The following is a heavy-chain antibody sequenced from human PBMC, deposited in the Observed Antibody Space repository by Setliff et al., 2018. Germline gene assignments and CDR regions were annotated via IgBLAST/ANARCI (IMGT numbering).Heavy chain of an antibody. D-gene: IGHD6-19*01. Sequence: ASLKVSCKASGYTFTGDFLHWLRQTPGQGFQWLGRLNPDSGDTEYSQKFQGRVTMSRDTSISTGYMELSGLTSNDTAVYYCAREARGWGGPKFDLWGQGTLVTSPQ. J-gene: IGHJ5*02. CDR2: LNPDSGDT. V-gene: IGHV1-2*02. CDR1: GYTFTGDF. CDR3: AREARGWGGPKFDL.